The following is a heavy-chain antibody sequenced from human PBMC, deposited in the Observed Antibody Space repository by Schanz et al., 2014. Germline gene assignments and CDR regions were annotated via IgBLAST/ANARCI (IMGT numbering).Heavy chain of an antibody. CDR1: GGSISSSTYY. J-gene: IGHJ5*02. CDR2: IDDTGST. Sequence: QLQLQESGPGLVIPSETLSLTCTVSGGSISSSTYYWGWIRQPPGKGPEWIGTIDDTGSTYYTPSRRGRPPMPVATSKSHLPVQLPSVPAADTAVYYCARLMVPGWFDPWGQGQLVTVSS. D-gene: IGHD3-10*01. CDR3: ARLMVPGWFDP. V-gene: IGHV4-39*02.